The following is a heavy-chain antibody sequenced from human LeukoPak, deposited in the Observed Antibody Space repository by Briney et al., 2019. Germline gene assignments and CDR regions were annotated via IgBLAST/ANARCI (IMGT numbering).Heavy chain of an antibody. CDR3: ARAHTWIYGSFDF. D-gene: IGHD5-12*01. J-gene: IGHJ4*02. CDR1: GFTFSSYS. CDR2: ISSSSSYI. V-gene: IGHV3-21*01. Sequence: GGSLRLSCAASGFTFSSYSMNCVRQAPGKGLEWVSCISSSSSYIYYADSVKGRFTISRDNAKNSLYLQMNSLRAEDTAVYYCARAHTWIYGSFDFWGQGTLVTVSS.